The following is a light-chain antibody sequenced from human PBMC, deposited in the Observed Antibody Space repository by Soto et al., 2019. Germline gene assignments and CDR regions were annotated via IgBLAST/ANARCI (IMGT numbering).Light chain of an antibody. J-gene: IGKJ5*01. CDR2: GAS. CDR3: QQYSSSPS. CDR1: QSVSTN. V-gene: IGKV3-15*01. Sequence: EIVMTQSPTTLSVSPGERATLSCRASQSVSTNLAWYQQKPGQVPSLLIYGASTRASGILARFSGSGSGTEFTLTIGSLQSEDFAVYYCQQYSSSPSFGQGTRLEIK.